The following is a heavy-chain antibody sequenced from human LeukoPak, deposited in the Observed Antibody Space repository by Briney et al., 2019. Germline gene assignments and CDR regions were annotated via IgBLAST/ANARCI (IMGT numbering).Heavy chain of an antibody. D-gene: IGHD3-22*01. J-gene: IGHJ4*02. CDR2: INSDWSST. Sequence: GGSLRLSCAASGFTFSTYSMHWVRQAPGKGLVWVSRINSDWSSTNYADSVKGRFTISRDNAKNTLYLQMNSLRAEDTAVYYCVRDMGYYDKVWGQGTLVTVSS. CDR1: GFTFSTYS. V-gene: IGHV3-74*01. CDR3: VRDMGYYDKV.